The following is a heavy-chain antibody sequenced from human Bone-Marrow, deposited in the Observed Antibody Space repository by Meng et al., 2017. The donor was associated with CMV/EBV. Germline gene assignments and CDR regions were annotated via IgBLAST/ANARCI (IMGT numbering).Heavy chain of an antibody. Sequence: ETLSLTCAASGFTFSSYSMNWVRQAPGKGLEWVSYISSNSSTIYYADSVKGRFTISRDNAKNSLYLQMNSLRAEDTAVYYCASRGGGYYDFWSGYWAEYFQHWGQGTLVTVSS. V-gene: IGHV3-48*04. D-gene: IGHD3-3*01. CDR3: ASRGGGYYDFWSGYWAEYFQH. CDR2: ISSNSSTI. J-gene: IGHJ1*01. CDR1: GFTFSSYS.